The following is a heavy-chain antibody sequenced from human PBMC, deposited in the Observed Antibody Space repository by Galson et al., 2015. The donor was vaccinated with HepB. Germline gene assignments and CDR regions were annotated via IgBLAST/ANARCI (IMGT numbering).Heavy chain of an antibody. CDR1: GDSISSSNW. V-gene: IGHV4-4*01. D-gene: IGHD3-9*01. CDR3: LKSSVYKRYFAS. CDR2: IYHGGTT. J-gene: IGHJ4*02. Sequence: ETLSLTCAVSGDSISSSNWWTWVRQSPGKGLEWIGEIYHGGTTTYNPSLKTRVTMSVDKSNNRFSLRLTSVSAADTAIYFCLKSSVYKRYFASWGQGTLVTVSS.